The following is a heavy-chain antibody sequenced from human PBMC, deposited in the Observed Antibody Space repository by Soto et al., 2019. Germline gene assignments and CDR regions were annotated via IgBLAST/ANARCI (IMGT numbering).Heavy chain of an antibody. CDR2: INPNSGDT. CDR3: ARGKRYCSSTSCSQNWFDP. CDR1: GYTFTGYY. Sequence: QVQLVQSGAEVKKPGASVKVSCKASGYTFTGYYMHWVRQAPGQGLEWMGWINPNSGDTNYAQKFQGRVTMTRDTSISTAYTELSRLRSDDTAVYYCARGKRYCSSTSCSQNWFDPWGQGTLVTVSS. J-gene: IGHJ5*02. D-gene: IGHD2-2*01. V-gene: IGHV1-2*02.